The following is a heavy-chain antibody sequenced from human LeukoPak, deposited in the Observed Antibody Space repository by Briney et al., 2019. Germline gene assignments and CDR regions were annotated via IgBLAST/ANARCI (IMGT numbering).Heavy chain of an antibody. CDR3: ARDRVPLTTVTWNFDY. CDR2: IYSDDST. Sequence: GGSLRLSCAASGFTVSGNYMNWVRQAPGKGLEWVSLIYSDDSTYYADSVKGRFTVSRDNSKSTLYLQMNSLTAEDTAVYYCARDRVPLTTVTWNFDYWGQGTLVTVSS. V-gene: IGHV3-53*01. J-gene: IGHJ4*02. CDR1: GFTVSGNY. D-gene: IGHD4-17*01.